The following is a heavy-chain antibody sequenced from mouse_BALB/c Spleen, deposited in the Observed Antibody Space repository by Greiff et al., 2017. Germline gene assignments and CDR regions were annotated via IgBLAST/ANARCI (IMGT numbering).Heavy chain of an antibody. CDR3: TRRGGVMDY. CDR1: GYTFTSYW. V-gene: IGHV1S22*01. Sequence: LQQPGSELVRPGASVKLSCKASGYTFTSYWMHWVKQRPGQGLEWIGNIYPGSGSTNYDEKFKSKATVTVDTSSSTAYMQLSSLTSEDSAVYYCTRRGGVMDYWGQGTSVTVSS. CDR2: IYPGSGST. J-gene: IGHJ4*01.